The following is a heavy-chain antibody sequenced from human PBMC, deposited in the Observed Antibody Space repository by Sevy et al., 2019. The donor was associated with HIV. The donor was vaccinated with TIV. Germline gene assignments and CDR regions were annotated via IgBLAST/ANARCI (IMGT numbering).Heavy chain of an antibody. Sequence: ASVKVSCKASGYTFDSFGISWVRQAPGQGLEWVGWIGVYNGNIKYAQKFQDRVTMTTDTSTNTAYMELRSLRFDDTAVYFCARISTVRGKFNWFDPWGQGTLVTVSS. V-gene: IGHV1-18*01. D-gene: IGHD3-10*01. CDR2: IGVYNGNI. CDR3: ARISTVRGKFNWFDP. CDR1: GYTFDSFG. J-gene: IGHJ5*02.